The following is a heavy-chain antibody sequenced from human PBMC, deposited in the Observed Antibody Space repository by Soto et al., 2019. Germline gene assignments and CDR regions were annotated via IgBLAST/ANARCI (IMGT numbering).Heavy chain of an antibody. V-gene: IGHV3-21*01. J-gene: IGHJ4*02. CDR1: GFSLRGYT. CDR2: VSATSSYI. CDR3: ARETPLDPDYGENPFSDY. Sequence: PGESLKISCAASGFSLRGYTMTWVRQAPGKGLEWVSLVSATSSYIYYADSVKGRFTISRDNAKNSLYLQMDSPRAEDTAVYYCARETPLDPDYGENPFSDYWGQGTLVTVSS. D-gene: IGHD4-17*01.